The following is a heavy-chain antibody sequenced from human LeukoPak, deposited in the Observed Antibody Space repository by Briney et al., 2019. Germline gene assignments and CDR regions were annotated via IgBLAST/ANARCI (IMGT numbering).Heavy chain of an antibody. D-gene: IGHD3-22*01. V-gene: IGHV3-33*01. CDR3: ARAWTYYYASSGYSDWFDP. J-gene: IGHJ5*02. Sequence: GGSLRLSCAASGFTFSSYGMHWVRQAPGKGLEWVAVIWYDGSNKYYADSVKGRFTISRDNSKNTLYLQMNSLRAEDTAVYYCARAWTYYYASSGYSDWFDPWGQGTLVTVSS. CDR2: IWYDGSNK. CDR1: GFTFSSYG.